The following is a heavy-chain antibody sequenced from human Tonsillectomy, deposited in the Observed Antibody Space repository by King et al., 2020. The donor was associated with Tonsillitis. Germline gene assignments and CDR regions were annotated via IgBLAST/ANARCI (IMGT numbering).Heavy chain of an antibody. CDR2: IYSGGST. J-gene: IGHJ1*01. Sequence: VQLVETGGGLIQPGGSLRLSCAASGFTVSSNYMSWVRQAPGKGLEWVSVIYSGGSTYYADSVKGRFTISRDNSKNTLYLQMNSLRAEDTAVYYCATVFGGRSAAEYFQHWGQGTLVTVSS. CDR1: GFTVSSNY. CDR3: ATVFGGRSAAEYFQH. V-gene: IGHV3-53*02. D-gene: IGHD3-10*01.